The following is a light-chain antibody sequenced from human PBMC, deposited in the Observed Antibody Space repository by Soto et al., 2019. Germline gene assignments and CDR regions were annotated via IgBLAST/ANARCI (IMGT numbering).Light chain of an antibody. V-gene: IGKV3-15*01. Sequence: DIVMTQSPATLPVSPGERATLSCRASQSISNNLAWYQQKPGQTPRLLIYGASTRATGIPARFSGSGSGTEFTFTISSLQSEDFAVYYCQQYNNWRFTFGQGTKLEIK. CDR3: QQYNNWRFT. CDR1: QSISNN. CDR2: GAS. J-gene: IGKJ2*01.